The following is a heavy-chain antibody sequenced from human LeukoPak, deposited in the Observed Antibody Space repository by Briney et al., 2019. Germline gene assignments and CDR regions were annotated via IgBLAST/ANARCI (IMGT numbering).Heavy chain of an antibody. CDR3: ARGRSVDV. CDR1: GFTFSSYW. Sequence: GGSLRLSCSASGFTFSSYWMSWVRQAPGKGLERVANIKYDGSEKYFVDSVKGRFTISRDNAKNSLYLQMNSLRAEDTAVYYCARGRSVDVWGVGTTVTVSS. J-gene: IGHJ6*04. CDR2: IKYDGSEK. V-gene: IGHV3-7*01.